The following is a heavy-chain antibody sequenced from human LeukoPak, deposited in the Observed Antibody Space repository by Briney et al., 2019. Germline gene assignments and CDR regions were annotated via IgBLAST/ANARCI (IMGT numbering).Heavy chain of an antibody. J-gene: IGHJ4*02. CDR1: GFTFSTYE. Sequence: GGSLRLSCAASGFTFSTYETTWVRQAPGKGLEWVSYISASGNGRTIYYADSVKGRFTISRDNAKNSLYLQMNSLGAEDTAVYYCARDPERGVYFEYWGQGALVTVSS. CDR2: ISASGNGRTI. D-gene: IGHD2-8*01. V-gene: IGHV3-48*03. CDR3: ARDPERGVYFEY.